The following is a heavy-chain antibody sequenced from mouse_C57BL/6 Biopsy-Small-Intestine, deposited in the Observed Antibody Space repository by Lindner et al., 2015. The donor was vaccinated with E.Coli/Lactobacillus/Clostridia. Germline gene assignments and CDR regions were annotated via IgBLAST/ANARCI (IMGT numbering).Heavy chain of an antibody. J-gene: IGHJ2*01. V-gene: IGHV1-9*01. CDR2: ILPGSGST. CDR1: GYTFTAYW. Sequence: VQLQESGAELMKPGASVKLSCKATGYTFTAYWIEWIEQRPGHGLEWIGEILPGSGSTNFNEKFKGKATFTADTSSNTAYMQLSSLTSEDSAVYFCARGWFPYYFDYWGQGTTLTVSS. CDR3: ARGWFPYYFDY. D-gene: IGHD2-3*01.